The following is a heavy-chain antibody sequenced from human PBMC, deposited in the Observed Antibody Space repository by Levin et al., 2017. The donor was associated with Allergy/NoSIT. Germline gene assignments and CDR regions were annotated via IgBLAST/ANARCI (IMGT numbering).Heavy chain of an antibody. CDR1: GGSISSSSYY. J-gene: IGHJ4*02. V-gene: IGHV4-39*01. CDR2: IYYSGST. CDR3: ARQYYDILTGYPDY. Sequence: SETLSLTCTVSGGSISSSSYYWGWIRQPPGKGLEWIGSIYYSGSTYYNPSLKSRVTISVDTSKNQFSLKLSSVTAADTAVYYCARQYYDILTGYPDYWGQGTLVTISS. D-gene: IGHD3-9*01.